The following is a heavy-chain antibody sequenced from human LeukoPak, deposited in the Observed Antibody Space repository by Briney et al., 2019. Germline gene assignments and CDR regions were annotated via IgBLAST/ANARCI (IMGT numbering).Heavy chain of an antibody. Sequence: SETLSLTCTVSGGSISSGSYYWNWIRQPAGKGLEWIGRIYTSGSTNYNPSLKSRVTMSVDTSKNQFSLKLSSVTAADTAVYYCAREPPIFGAMDYWGQGTLVTVSS. CDR1: GGSISSGSYY. CDR3: AREPPIFGAMDY. J-gene: IGHJ4*02. CDR2: IYTSGST. V-gene: IGHV4-61*02. D-gene: IGHD3-3*01.